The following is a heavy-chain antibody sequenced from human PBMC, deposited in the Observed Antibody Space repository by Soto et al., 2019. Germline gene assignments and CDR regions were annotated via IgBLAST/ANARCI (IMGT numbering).Heavy chain of an antibody. D-gene: IGHD3-22*01. CDR1: GYIFAGYW. J-gene: IGHJ4*02. Sequence: GESLKISCKGSGYIFAGYWITWVRQKPGKGLEWMGRIDPSDSPTYYSPSFRGHVTISVTKSITTVFLQWSSLRASDTAMYYCARQIYDSDTGPNFQYYFDSWGQGTPVTVSS. V-gene: IGHV5-10-1*01. CDR3: ARQIYDSDTGPNFQYYFDS. CDR2: IDPSDSPT.